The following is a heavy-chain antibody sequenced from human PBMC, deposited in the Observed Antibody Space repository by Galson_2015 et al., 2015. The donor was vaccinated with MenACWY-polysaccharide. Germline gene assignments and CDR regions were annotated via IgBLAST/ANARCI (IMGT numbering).Heavy chain of an antibody. CDR3: ANPDLSTVRSSDVDY. J-gene: IGHJ4*02. V-gene: IGHV3-23*01. CDR1: GFTFNSYT. Sequence: SLRLSCAASGFTFNSYTMSWVRQAPGKGLEWVSAISGSGASTYYADSVKGRFTISRDNSKSTLYLQMNSLGAEDTAVYYCANPDLSTVRSSDVDYWVQGTLVTVSS. D-gene: IGHD4-17*01. CDR2: ISGSGAST.